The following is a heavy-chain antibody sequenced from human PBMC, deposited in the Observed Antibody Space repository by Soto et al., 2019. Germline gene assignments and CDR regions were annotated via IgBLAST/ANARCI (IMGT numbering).Heavy chain of an antibody. CDR2: ISGGGGST. CDR1: GFTFSSYA. D-gene: IGHD3-22*01. V-gene: IGHV3-23*01. J-gene: IGHJ4*02. CDR3: AKVLSAYYYDSSGYYYGSETFDY. Sequence: EVQLLESGGGLVQPGGSLRLSCAASGFTFSSYAMSWVRQAPGKGLEWVSAISGGGGSTDYADSVKGRFTISRDNSKNTLDLQMNSLSAEDTDVYYCAKVLSAYYYDSSGYYYGSETFDYWGQGTLVTVSS.